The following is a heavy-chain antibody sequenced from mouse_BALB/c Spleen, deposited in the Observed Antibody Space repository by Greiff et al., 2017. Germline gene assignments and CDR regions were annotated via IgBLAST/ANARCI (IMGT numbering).Heavy chain of an antibody. CDR3: TRTTGTDYYAMDY. CDR2: IDPETGGT. D-gene: IGHD4-1*01. Sequence: QVQLQQSGAELVRPGASVTLSCKASGYTFTDYEMHWVKQTPVHGLEWIGAIDPETGGTAYNQKFKGKATLTADKSSSTAYMELRSLTSEDSAVYYCTRTTGTDYYAMDYWGQGTSVTVSS. V-gene: IGHV1-15*01. J-gene: IGHJ4*01. CDR1: GYTFTDYE.